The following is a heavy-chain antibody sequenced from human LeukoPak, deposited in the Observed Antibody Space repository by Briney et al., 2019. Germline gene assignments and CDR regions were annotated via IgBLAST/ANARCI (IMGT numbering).Heavy chain of an antibody. D-gene: IGHD3-10*01. CDR2: ISYDGSNK. Sequence: GRSLRLSCAASGFTFSSYGMHWVRQAPGKGLEWVAVISYDGSNKYYADSVKGRFTISRDNSKNTLYLQMNSLRAEDTAVYYCAKDLRDYYGSGSYFSWDYYYYYGMDVWGQGTTVTVSS. J-gene: IGHJ6*02. CDR1: GFTFSSYG. V-gene: IGHV3-30*18. CDR3: AKDLRDYYGSGSYFSWDYYYYYGMDV.